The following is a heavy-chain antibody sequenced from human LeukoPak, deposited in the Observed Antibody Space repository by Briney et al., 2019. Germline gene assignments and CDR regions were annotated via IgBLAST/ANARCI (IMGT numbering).Heavy chain of an antibody. D-gene: IGHD3-22*01. CDR1: GGSISSGSYF. V-gene: IGHV4-61*02. CDR3: ARDYYDSSGQYNWFDP. CDR2: IYTSGST. Sequence: SETLSLTCTVSGGSISSGSYFWNWIRQPAGKGLEWIGRIYTSGSTNYNPSLKSRVTISVDTSKNQFSLKLSSVTAADTAVYYCARDYYDSSGQYNWFDPWGQGTLVTVSS. J-gene: IGHJ5*02.